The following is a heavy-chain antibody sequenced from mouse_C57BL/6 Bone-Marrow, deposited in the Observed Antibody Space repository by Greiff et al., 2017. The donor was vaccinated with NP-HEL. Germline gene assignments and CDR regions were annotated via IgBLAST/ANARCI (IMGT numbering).Heavy chain of an antibody. Sequence: QVQLQQPGAELVMPGASVKLSCKASGYTFTSYWMHWVKQRPGQGLEWIGEIDPSDSYTNYNQKFKGKSTLTVDKSSSTAYMQLSSLTSEDSAVYYCAREACITTVVADYFDYWGQGTTLTVSS. J-gene: IGHJ2*01. V-gene: IGHV1-69*01. D-gene: IGHD1-1*01. CDR3: AREACITTVVADYFDY. CDR1: GYTFTSYW. CDR2: IDPSDSYT.